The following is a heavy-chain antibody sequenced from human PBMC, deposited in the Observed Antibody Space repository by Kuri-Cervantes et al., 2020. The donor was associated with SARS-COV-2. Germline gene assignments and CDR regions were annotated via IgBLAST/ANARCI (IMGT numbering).Heavy chain of an antibody. V-gene: IGHV1-2*04. D-gene: IGHD2-21*02. CDR2: INPNSGGT. Sequence: ASVKVSCKASGYTFTGYYMHWVRQAPGQGLEWMGWINPNSGGTNYAQKFQGWVTMTRDTSTSTVYMELSSLRSEDTAVYYCARGGFCGGDCSKGAFDIWGQGTMVTVSS. CDR3: ARGGFCGGDCSKGAFDI. J-gene: IGHJ3*02. CDR1: GYTFTGYY.